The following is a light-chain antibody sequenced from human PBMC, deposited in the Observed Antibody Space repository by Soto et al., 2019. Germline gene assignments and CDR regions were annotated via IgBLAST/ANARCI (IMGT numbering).Light chain of an antibody. J-gene: IGKJ1*01. CDR3: QHYGISPPWT. V-gene: IGKV3-20*01. Sequence: EIVMTQSPATLSVSPGERATLSCRVSQSISVTYLAWYQQKPGRAPRILIYGASNRATGIPDRFSGSGSGTDFTLTISRLEPEDFAVYYCQHYGISPPWTFGQGTKVDIK. CDR2: GAS. CDR1: QSISVTY.